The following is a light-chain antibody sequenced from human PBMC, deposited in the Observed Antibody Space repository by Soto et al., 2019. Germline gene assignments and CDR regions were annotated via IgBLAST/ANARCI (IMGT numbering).Light chain of an antibody. CDR3: QQSYGSPIT. Sequence: DIQMTQSPSSLSASVGDRVTITCPASQRFDNYLNWYQQKPGKAPKLLISAASNLQSGVPSRFTGSGSETHFTLTIASLQPEDFATYYCQQSYGSPITFGQGTRLEIK. CDR2: AAS. CDR1: QRFDNY. V-gene: IGKV1-39*01. J-gene: IGKJ5*01.